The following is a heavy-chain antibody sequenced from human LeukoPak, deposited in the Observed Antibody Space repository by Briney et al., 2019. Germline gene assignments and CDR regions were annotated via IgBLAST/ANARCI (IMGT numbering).Heavy chain of an antibody. Sequence: PSETLSLTCTVSGGSISSSSYYWGWIRQPPGKGLEWIGSIYYSGSTYYNPSLKSRVTISVDTSKNQFSLKLSSVTAADTAVYYCARTIAAAGMPNYYYGMDVWGQGTTVTVSS. CDR2: IYYSGST. V-gene: IGHV4-39*01. D-gene: IGHD6-13*01. CDR3: ARTIAAAGMPNYYYGMDV. J-gene: IGHJ6*02. CDR1: GGSISSSSYY.